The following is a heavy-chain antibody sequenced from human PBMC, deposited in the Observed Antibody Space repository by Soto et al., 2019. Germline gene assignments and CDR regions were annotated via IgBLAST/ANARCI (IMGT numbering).Heavy chain of an antibody. V-gene: IGHV4-34*01. J-gene: IGHJ6*02. D-gene: IGHD5-18*01. CDR1: GGSFSGYY. CDR3: ARGRDRGYSYGGGYYYYGMDV. Sequence: SETLSLTCAVYGGSFSGYYWSWIRQPPGKGLEGIGEINHSGSTNYNPSLKSRVTISVDTSKNQFSLKLSSVTAADTAVYYCARGRDRGYSYGGGYYYYGMDVWGQGTTVTVSS. CDR2: INHSGST.